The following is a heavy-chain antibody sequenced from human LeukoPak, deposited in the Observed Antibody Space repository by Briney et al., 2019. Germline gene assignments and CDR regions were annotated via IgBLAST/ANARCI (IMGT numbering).Heavy chain of an antibody. CDR1: GGSISSYY. CDR2: IYTSGST. D-gene: IGHD6-6*01. Sequence: PSETLSLTCTVSGGSISSYYWSWIRQPAGKGLEWIGRIYTSGSTNYNPSLKSRVTMSVDTSKNHFSLKLNSVTAADTAVYYCARSYSSSSPFDYWGQGTLVTVSS. J-gene: IGHJ4*02. V-gene: IGHV4-4*07. CDR3: ARSYSSSSPFDY.